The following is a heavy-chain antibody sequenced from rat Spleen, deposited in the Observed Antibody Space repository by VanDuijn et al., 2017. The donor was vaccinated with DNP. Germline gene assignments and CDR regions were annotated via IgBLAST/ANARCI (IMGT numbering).Heavy chain of an antibody. CDR2: ISYDGSNT. CDR3: ARHIGILRVYQGFAY. Sequence: EVQLVESGGGLVQPGRSMKLSCAASGFTFSNYGMHWIRQAPTKCLDWVTSISYDGSNTFYRDSGKGRFTISRDNAKNTQYLQMDSLRAEDTATYYCARHIGILRVYQGFAYWGQGTLVTVSS. J-gene: IGHJ3*01. V-gene: IGHV5S13*01. D-gene: IGHD1-9*01. CDR1: GFTFSNYG.